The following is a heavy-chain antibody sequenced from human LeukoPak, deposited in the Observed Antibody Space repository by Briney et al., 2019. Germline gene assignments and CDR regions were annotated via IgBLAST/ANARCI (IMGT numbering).Heavy chain of an antibody. CDR1: GGSISSYY. CDR2: IYYSGST. J-gene: IGHJ4*02. D-gene: IGHD3-9*01. CDR3: ARVARFDWLADH. V-gene: IGHV4-39*07. Sequence: SETLSLTCTVSGGSISSYYWSWIRQPPGKGLEWIGSIYYSGSTYYNPSLKSRVTISVDTSKNQFSLKLSSVTAADTAVYYCARVARFDWLADHWGQGTLVTVSS.